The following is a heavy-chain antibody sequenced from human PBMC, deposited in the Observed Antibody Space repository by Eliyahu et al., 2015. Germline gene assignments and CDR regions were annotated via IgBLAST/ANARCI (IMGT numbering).Heavy chain of an antibody. Sequence: QVQLQESGPGLVKPSETLSLTCTVSGGSXSXYYWSWIRQPPGKGLEWIGXIXYSGSTNYNPSLKSRVTIPVXTSKNQFXLKLSSVTAADTAVYYCARGRRLRILGTTWYFDLWGRGTLVTVSS. CDR2: IXYSGST. CDR3: ARGRRLRILGTTWYFDL. V-gene: IGHV4-59*01. CDR1: GGSXSXYY. J-gene: IGHJ2*01. D-gene: IGHD1-1*01.